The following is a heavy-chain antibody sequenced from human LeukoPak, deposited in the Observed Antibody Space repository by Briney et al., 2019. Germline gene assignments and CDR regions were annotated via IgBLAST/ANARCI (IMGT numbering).Heavy chain of an antibody. D-gene: IGHD3-10*01. V-gene: IGHV4-59*01. CDR1: GGSISSYY. J-gene: IGHJ4*02. CDR2: IYYSGST. CDR3: ARDPDYGSGEYYFDY. Sequence: SETLSLTCTVSGGSISSYYWSWIRQPPGKGLEWIGYIYYSGSTNYNPSLKSRVTISVDTSKNQFSLKLSSVTAADTAVYYCARDPDYGSGEYYFDYWGQGTLVTVSS.